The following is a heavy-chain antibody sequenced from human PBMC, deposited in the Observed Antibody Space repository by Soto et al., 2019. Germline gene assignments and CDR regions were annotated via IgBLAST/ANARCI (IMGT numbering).Heavy chain of an antibody. CDR3: ARDRGGYCSGGSCYSGFLDY. J-gene: IGHJ4*02. V-gene: IGHV3-33*01. Sequence: QVQLVESGGGVVQPGRSLRLSCAASGFTFSSYGMHWVRQAPGKGLEWVAVIWYDGSNKYYADSVKGRFTISRDNSKNTLYLQMNSLRGEDTAVYYCARDRGGYCSGGSCYSGFLDYWGQGTLVTVSS. D-gene: IGHD2-15*01. CDR1: GFTFSSYG. CDR2: IWYDGSNK.